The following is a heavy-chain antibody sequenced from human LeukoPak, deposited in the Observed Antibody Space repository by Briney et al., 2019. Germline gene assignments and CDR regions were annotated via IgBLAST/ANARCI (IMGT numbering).Heavy chain of an antibody. V-gene: IGHV3-21*01. J-gene: IGHJ4*02. CDR1: GFTFSSYS. CDR2: INSSSSYI. CDR3: ARLLFRQLGQEDY. Sequence: GGSLRLSCAASGFTFSSYSMNWVRQAPGKGLEWVSSINSSSSYIYYADSVKGRFTISRDNAKNSLYLQMNSLRAEDTAVYYCARLLFRQLGQEDYWGQGTLVTVSS. D-gene: IGHD6-13*01.